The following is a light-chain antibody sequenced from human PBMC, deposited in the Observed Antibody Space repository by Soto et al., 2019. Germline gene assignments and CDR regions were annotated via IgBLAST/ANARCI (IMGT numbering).Light chain of an antibody. V-gene: IGKV1-9*01. CDR1: QDISSY. CDR3: QRLSDYPIT. Sequence: DIPLTQSPSFLSASVGDRVTITCRASQDISSYLAWYQQKPGKAPQFLLYAAATLRVGVPSRFSESGSGTEFTLTISSLQPEDSATYYCQRLSDYPITFGQGKRLEIK. J-gene: IGKJ5*01. CDR2: AAA.